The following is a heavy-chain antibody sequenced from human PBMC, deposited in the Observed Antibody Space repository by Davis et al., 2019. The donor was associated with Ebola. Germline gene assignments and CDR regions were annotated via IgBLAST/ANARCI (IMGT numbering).Heavy chain of an antibody. J-gene: IGHJ4*02. Sequence: MPSETLSLTCAVYGGSFSSYYWGRIRQPPGKGLEWIGSIYYSGGTYYNPSLKSRVTISVDTSKNQFSLKLSSVTAADTAVYYCARDSTTTVTTLDYWGQGTLVTVSS. D-gene: IGHD4-17*01. V-gene: IGHV4-39*02. CDR3: ARDSTTTVTTLDY. CDR2: IYYSGGT. CDR1: GGSFSSYY.